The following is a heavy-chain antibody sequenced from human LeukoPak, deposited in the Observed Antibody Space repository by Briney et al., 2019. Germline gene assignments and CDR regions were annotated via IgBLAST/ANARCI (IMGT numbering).Heavy chain of an antibody. V-gene: IGHV4-4*07. CDR1: GGSISSYY. Sequence: SETLSLTCTVSGGSISSYYWSWIRQLAGKGLEWIGRIYTSGSTNYNPSLKSRVTMSVDTSKNQFSLKLSSVTAADTAVYYCARSRIQLWYPGVDWFDPWGQGTLVTVSS. J-gene: IGHJ5*02. CDR3: ARSRIQLWYPGVDWFDP. CDR2: IYTSGST. D-gene: IGHD5-18*01.